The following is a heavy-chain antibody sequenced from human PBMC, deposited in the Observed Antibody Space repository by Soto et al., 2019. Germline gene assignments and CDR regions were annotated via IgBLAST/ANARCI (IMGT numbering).Heavy chain of an antibody. CDR3: TTDRMWLVLYGMDV. D-gene: IGHD6-19*01. J-gene: IGHJ6*02. Sequence: PGGPLRLSCAASGFTFSNAWMNWVRQAPGKGLEWVGRIKSKTDGGTTDYAAPVKGRFTISRDDSKNTLYLQMNSLKTEDTAVYYCTTDRMWLVLYGMDVWGQGTTVTVSS. V-gene: IGHV3-15*07. CDR2: IKSKTDGGTT. CDR1: GFTFSNAW.